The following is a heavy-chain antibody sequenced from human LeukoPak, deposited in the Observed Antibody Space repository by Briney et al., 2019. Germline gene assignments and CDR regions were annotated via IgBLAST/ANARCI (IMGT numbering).Heavy chain of an antibody. CDR2: INPNSDGT. Sequence: ASVKVSCKASGYTFTGYYMHWVRQAPGQGLEWMGWINPNSDGTNYAQKFQGRVTMTRDTSISTAYMELSRLRSDDTAVYYCASATFLDKYYFDYWGQGTLVTVSS. J-gene: IGHJ4*02. CDR3: ASATFLDKYYFDY. V-gene: IGHV1-2*02. D-gene: IGHD2/OR15-2a*01. CDR1: GYTFTGYY.